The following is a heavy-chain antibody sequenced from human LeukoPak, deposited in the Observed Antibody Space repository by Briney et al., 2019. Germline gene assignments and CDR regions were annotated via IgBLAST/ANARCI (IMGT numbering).Heavy chain of an antibody. CDR1: GGSISSYY. J-gene: IGHJ3*02. V-gene: IGHV4-4*07. Sequence: SETLSLTCTVSGGSISSYYWSWIRQPAGKGLEWIGRIHTSGSTNYSPSLKSRVTMSVDTSKNQFSLKLSSVTAADTAVYYCARETPYDILTGYYSHAFDIWGQGTMVTVSS. D-gene: IGHD3-9*01. CDR3: ARETPYDILTGYYSHAFDI. CDR2: IHTSGST.